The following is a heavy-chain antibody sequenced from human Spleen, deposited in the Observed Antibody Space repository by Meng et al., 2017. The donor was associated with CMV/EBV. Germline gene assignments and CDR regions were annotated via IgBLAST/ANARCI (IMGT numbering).Heavy chain of an antibody. CDR1: GGSISSSSYY. J-gene: IGHJ6*02. D-gene: IGHD3-3*01. V-gene: IGHV4-39*07. Sequence: SETLSLTCTVSGGSISSSSYYWGWIRQPPGKGLEWIGSIYYSGSTYYNPSLKSRVTISVDTSKNQFSLKLSSVTAADTAVYYCARADYDFWTGMDVWGQGTTVTVSS. CDR3: ARADYDFWTGMDV. CDR2: IYYSGST.